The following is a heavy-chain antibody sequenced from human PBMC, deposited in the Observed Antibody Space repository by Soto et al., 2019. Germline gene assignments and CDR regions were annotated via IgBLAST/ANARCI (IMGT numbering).Heavy chain of an antibody. J-gene: IGHJ5*02. D-gene: IGHD3-3*01. Sequence: ASVKVSCKTSGYTFTSYGISWVRQGPGQGLEWMGWISAYNGNTNYAQKLQGRVTMTTDTSTSTAYMELRSLRSDDTAVYYCARIVPEDRGHLEWPLWYCVDPRG. CDR1: GYTFTSYG. CDR2: ISAYNGNT. CDR3: ARIVPEDRGHLEWPLWYCVDP. V-gene: IGHV1-18*01.